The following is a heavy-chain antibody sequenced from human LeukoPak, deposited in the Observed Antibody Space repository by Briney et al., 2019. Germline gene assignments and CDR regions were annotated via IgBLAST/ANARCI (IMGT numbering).Heavy chain of an antibody. CDR3: ARDSRPSYDSSGYYYPGDY. V-gene: IGHV1-46*01. CDR2: INPSGGST. J-gene: IGHJ4*02. CDR1: GNTFTSYY. D-gene: IGHD3-22*01. Sequence: GASVKVSCKASGNTFTSYYMHWVRQAPGQGLEWMAIINPSGGSTSYAQKFQGRVTLTRDTSTSTVYMELTSLRSEDTAVYYCARDSRPSYDSSGYYYPGDYWGQGTLVTVSS.